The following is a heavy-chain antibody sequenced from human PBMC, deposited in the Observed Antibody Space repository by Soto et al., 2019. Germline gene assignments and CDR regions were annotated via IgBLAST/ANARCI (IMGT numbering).Heavy chain of an antibody. J-gene: IGHJ6*02. V-gene: IGHV1-18*04. CDR2: ISAYKGNT. CDR3: ARGSGSSLIGMDV. D-gene: IGHD3-10*01. CDR1: GYTFTSYD. Sequence: QVQLVQSGAEVQKPGASVKVSCKASGYTFTSYDMSWVRQAPGQGLEWMGWISAYKGNTNYARKRQGRVTLTTDKSASTAYMELRSLRSDDTAVYYCARGSGSSLIGMDVWGQGTTVTVSS.